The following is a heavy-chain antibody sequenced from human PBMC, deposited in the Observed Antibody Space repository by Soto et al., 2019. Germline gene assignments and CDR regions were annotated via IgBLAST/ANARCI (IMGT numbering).Heavy chain of an antibody. CDR3: ARVAYCSSTSCLPGDWFDP. D-gene: IGHD2-2*01. CDR1: GGTFSSYA. V-gene: IGHV1-69*13. J-gene: IGHJ5*02. CDR2: IIPIFGTA. Sequence: ASVKVSCKASGGTFSSYAISWVRQAPGQGLEWMGGIIPIFGTANYAQKFQGRVTITADESTSTAYMELSSLRSEDTAVYYCARVAYCSSTSCLPGDWFDPWGQGTLVTVSS.